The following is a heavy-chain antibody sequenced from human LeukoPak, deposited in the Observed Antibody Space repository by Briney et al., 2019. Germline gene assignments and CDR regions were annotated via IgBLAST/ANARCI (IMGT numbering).Heavy chain of an antibody. J-gene: IGHJ3*02. CDR3: AREIYSSGYAFDI. V-gene: IGHV3-23*01. CDR1: GFTFSSYA. CDR2: ISGSGGST. D-gene: IGHD6-19*01. Sequence: GGSLRLSCAASGFTFSSYAMSWVRQAPGKGLEWVSAISGSGGSTYYADSVKGRFTISRDNSKNTLYLQMNSLRAGDTAVYYCAREIYSSGYAFDIWGQGTKVTVSS.